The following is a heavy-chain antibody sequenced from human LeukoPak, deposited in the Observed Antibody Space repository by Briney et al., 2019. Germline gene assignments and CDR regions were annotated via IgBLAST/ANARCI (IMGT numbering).Heavy chain of an antibody. D-gene: IGHD3-16*01. J-gene: IGHJ3*02. CDR1: GFTFSSYW. CDR2: IKQDGSEK. CDR3: ARDRTYGPKTGIDAFDI. V-gene: IGHV3-7*01. Sequence: GGSLRLSCAASGFTFSSYWMSWVRQAPGKGLEWVANIKQDGSEKYYVDSVKGRFTISRDNAKNSLYLQMSSLRAEDTAVYYCARDRTYGPKTGIDAFDIWGQGTMVIVSS.